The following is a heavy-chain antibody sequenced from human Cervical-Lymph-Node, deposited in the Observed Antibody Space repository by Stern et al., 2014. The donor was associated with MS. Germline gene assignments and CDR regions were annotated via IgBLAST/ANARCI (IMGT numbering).Heavy chain of an antibody. CDR2: ISHDGSNK. CDR3: AKGFYTSGWGGFFDY. CDR1: GFTFSSYV. D-gene: IGHD6-19*01. J-gene: IGHJ4*02. Sequence: VHLVESGGGVVQPGRSLRLSCAASGFTFSSYVMHWVRQAPGKGLEWVAVISHDGSNKYYVDSVKGRFTISRDNSKNTLYLQMNSLRAEDTAVYYCAKGFYTSGWGGFFDYWGQGTLVTVSS. V-gene: IGHV3-30*18.